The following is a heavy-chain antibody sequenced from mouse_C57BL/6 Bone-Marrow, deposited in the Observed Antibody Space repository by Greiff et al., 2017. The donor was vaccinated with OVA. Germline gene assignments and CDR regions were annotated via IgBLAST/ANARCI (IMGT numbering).Heavy chain of an antibody. Sequence: VQLQQPGAELVMPGASVKLSCKASGYTFTSYWMHWVKQRPGQGLEWIGEIDPSDSYTNYNQKFKGKATLTADKSSSTVYMELSRLTSEDSAVYFCARHEEYYGSGAMDYWGQGTSVTVSS. D-gene: IGHD1-1*01. J-gene: IGHJ4*01. CDR2: IDPSDSYT. CDR1: GYTFTSYW. V-gene: IGHV1-69*01. CDR3: ARHEEYYGSGAMDY.